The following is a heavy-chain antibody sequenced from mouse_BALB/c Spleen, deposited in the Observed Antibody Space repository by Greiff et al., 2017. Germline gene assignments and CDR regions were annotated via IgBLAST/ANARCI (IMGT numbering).Heavy chain of an antibody. CDR2: ISSGGSYT. CDR1: GFTFSSYA. Sequence: EVMLVESGGGLVKPGGSLKLSCAASGFTFSSYAMSWVRQTPEKRLEWVATISSGGSYTYYPDSVKGRFTISRDNAKNTLYLQMSSLRSEDTAMYYCARELTFDYWGQGTTLTVSS. CDR3: ARELTFDY. V-gene: IGHV5-9-1*01. D-gene: IGHD4-1*01. J-gene: IGHJ2*01.